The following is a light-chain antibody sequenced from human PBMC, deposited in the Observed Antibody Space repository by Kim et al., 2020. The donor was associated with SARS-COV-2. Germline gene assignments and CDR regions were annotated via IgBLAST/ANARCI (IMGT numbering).Light chain of an antibody. CDR1: QDISNY. J-gene: IGKJ1*01. Sequence: DIQMTQSPSSLSASVGDRVTITCRASQDISNYLAWFQLKPGKAPKLLIYAASALQPGVPSRFSGSGSGTDFTLTVTSLQPEDVATYYCQKGDSAPWTFGQGTKVDIK. CDR3: QKGDSAPWT. V-gene: IGKV1-27*01. CDR2: AAS.